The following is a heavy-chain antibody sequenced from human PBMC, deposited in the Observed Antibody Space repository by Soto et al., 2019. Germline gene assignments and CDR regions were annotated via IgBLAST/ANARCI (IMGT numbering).Heavy chain of an antibody. V-gene: IGHV4-39*01. CDR1: GGSISSSSYY. CDR2: IYYSGST. D-gene: IGHD4-4*01. Sequence: QLQLQESGPGLVKPSETLSLTCTVSGGSISSSSYYWGWIRQPPGKGLEWIGSIYYSGSTYYNPSLKSRVTISVETSKNQFSLKLSSVTAADTAVYYCASDYSNYGGPDYWGQGTLVTVSS. J-gene: IGHJ4*02. CDR3: ASDYSNYGGPDY.